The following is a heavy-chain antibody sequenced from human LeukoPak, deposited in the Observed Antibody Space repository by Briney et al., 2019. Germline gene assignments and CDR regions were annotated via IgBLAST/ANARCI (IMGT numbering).Heavy chain of an antibody. CDR2: ISAYNGNT. D-gene: IGHD3-10*01. CDR1: VYTFTSYG. CDR3: ARAILNSNVLLWFGESVGPFDY. V-gene: IGHV1-18*01. Sequence: ASVKVSCKASVYTFTSYGISWVRQAPGQGLEWMGWISAYNGNTNYAQKLQGRVTMTTDTSTSTAYMELRSLRSDDTAVYYCARAILNSNVLLWFGESVGPFDYWCQGTLVTVSS. J-gene: IGHJ4*02.